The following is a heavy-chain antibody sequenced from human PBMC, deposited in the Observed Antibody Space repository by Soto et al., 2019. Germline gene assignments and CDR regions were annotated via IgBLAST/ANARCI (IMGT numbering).Heavy chain of an antibody. CDR1: GGSISSSSYY. CDR2: IYYSGST. J-gene: IGHJ4*02. V-gene: IGHV4-39*01. D-gene: IGHD4-17*01. Sequence: QLQLQESGPGLVTPSETLSLTCTVSGGSISSSSYYSGWIRQPPGKGLEWIGSIYYSGSTYYNPSLKSRVTISVDTSKNQFSLKLSSVTAADTAVYYCARLAVTTFDYWGQGTLVTVSS. CDR3: ARLAVTTFDY.